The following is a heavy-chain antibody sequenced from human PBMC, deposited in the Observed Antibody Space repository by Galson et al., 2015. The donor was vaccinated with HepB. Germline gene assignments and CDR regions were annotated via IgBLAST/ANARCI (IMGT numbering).Heavy chain of an antibody. V-gene: IGHV3-23*01. CDR1: GFTFSSYA. CDR2: IGVNDGSI. Sequence: SLRLSCAASGFTFSSYAMNWVRQAPGKGLEWVSGIGVNDGSIYYANSVKGRFTISRDNSKNTLYLQVIGLRVEDTAIHYCAKGRPERPPEHRGYDLPDYWGQGTLVTVSS. D-gene: IGHD5-12*01. CDR3: AKGRPERPPEHRGYDLPDY. J-gene: IGHJ4*02.